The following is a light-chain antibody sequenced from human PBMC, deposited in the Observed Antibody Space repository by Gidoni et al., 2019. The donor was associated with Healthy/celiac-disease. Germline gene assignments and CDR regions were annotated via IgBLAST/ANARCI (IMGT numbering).Light chain of an antibody. Sequence: DIQMTQSPSSLSASVGDRVTITCRASQGISNSLAWYQQKPGKAPKLLLYAASRLESGVPSRFSGSGSGTDYTLTIGSLQPEDFATYYCQQYYSTPRALTFGGGTKVEIK. V-gene: IGKV1-NL1*01. CDR3: QQYYSTPRALT. J-gene: IGKJ4*01. CDR1: QGISNS. CDR2: AAS.